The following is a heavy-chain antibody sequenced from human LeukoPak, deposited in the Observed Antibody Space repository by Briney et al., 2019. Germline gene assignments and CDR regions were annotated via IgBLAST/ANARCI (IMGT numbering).Heavy chain of an antibody. J-gene: IGHJ1*01. CDR1: EYTFTGYY. V-gene: IGHV1-2*02. D-gene: IGHD5-18*01. CDR2: INPNSGGT. Sequence: ASVKVSCKAYEYTFTGYYIHWVRQAPGQGLEWMGWINPNSGGTNYAQKFQGRVTMTRDTSISTAYMELSRLRADDTAVYYCARGSFSADAPLVLDYFHHWGQGTLVTDSS. CDR3: ARGSFSADAPLVLDYFHH.